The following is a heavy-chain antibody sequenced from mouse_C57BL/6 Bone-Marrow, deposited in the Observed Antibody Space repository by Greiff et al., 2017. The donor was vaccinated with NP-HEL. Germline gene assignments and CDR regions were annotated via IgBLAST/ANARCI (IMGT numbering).Heavy chain of an antibody. Sequence: QVQLQQPGAELVRPGSSVKLSCKASGYTFTSYWMDWVKQRPGQGLEWIGNIYPSDSETHYNQKFKDKATLTVDKSSSTAYMQLSSLTSEDSAVYYCARQLRLLAWFAYWGQGTLVTVSA. V-gene: IGHV1-61*01. J-gene: IGHJ3*01. CDR3: ARQLRLLAWFAY. D-gene: IGHD3-2*02. CDR2: IYPSDSET. CDR1: GYTFTSYW.